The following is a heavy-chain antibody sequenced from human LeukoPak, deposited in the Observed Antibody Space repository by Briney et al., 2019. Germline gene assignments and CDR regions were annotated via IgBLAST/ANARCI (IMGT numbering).Heavy chain of an antibody. Sequence: GGSLRLSCAASGFTFSSYAMHWVRQAPGKGLEWAAVISYDGSNKYYADSVKGRFTISRDNSKNTLYLQMNSLRAEDTAVYCCARSWLVLKDFDYWGQGTLVTVSS. J-gene: IGHJ4*02. CDR3: ARSWLVLKDFDY. D-gene: IGHD6-19*01. CDR2: ISYDGSNK. V-gene: IGHV3-30-3*01. CDR1: GFTFSSYA.